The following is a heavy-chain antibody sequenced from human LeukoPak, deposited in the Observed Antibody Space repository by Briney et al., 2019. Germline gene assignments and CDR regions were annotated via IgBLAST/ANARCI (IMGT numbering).Heavy chain of an antibody. V-gene: IGHV3-21*06. J-gene: IGHJ4*02. CDR3: ARDRYGDYALDY. D-gene: IGHD4-17*01. Sequence: PGGSLRLSCAASGFTFSSYTMNWVRQAPGKGLEWVSSISGSKNYIHYADSVKGRFTISRDNANNSLYLQMNSLRVEDTAVYYCARDRYGDYALDYWGQGTLVTVSS. CDR1: GFTFSSYT. CDR2: ISGSKNYI.